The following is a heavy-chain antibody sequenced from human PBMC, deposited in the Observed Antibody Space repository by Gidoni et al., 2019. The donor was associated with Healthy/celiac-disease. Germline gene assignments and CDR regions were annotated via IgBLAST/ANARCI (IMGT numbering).Heavy chain of an antibody. CDR1: GGSFTGYY. J-gene: IGHJ5*02. Sequence: QVQLQQWGAGLLKPSETLSLTCAVYGGSFTGYYWSWTRQPPGKGLEWIGEINHSGSTNYNPSLKSRVTISVDTSKNQFSLKLSSVTAADTAVYYCARTRGLWGVRYNWFDPWGQGTLVTVSS. CDR2: INHSGST. D-gene: IGHD2-21*01. V-gene: IGHV4-34*01. CDR3: ARTRGLWGVRYNWFDP.